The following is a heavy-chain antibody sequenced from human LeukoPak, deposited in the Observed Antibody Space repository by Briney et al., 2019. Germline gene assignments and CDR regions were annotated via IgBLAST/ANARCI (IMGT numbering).Heavy chain of an antibody. D-gene: IGHD6-13*01. Sequence: SETLSLTCTVSGGSISSSSYYWDWIRQPPGKGLEWIGGIYYSGSTYYNPSLKSRVTISVDTSKNQFSLKLSSVTAADTAVYYCARDGQGYSPFDWGQGTLVTVSS. J-gene: IGHJ4*02. V-gene: IGHV4-39*07. CDR1: GGSISSSSYY. CDR3: ARDGQGYSPFD. CDR2: IYYSGST.